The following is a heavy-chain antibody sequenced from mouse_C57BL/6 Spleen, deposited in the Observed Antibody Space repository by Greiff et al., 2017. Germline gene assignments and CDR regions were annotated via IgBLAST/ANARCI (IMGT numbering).Heavy chain of an antibody. Sequence: QVQLQQSGAELVRPGASVKLSCKASGYTFTSYGISWVKQRPGQGLEWIGEIYPRSGNTYYNEKFKGKATLTADKSSSTAYMELRRLTSADSAVYSCDEEGNSSGRFAYWGQGTLVTVSA. J-gene: IGHJ3*01. CDR2: IYPRSGNT. CDR3: DEEGNSSGRFAY. CDR1: GYTFTSYG. D-gene: IGHD3-2*02. V-gene: IGHV1-81*01.